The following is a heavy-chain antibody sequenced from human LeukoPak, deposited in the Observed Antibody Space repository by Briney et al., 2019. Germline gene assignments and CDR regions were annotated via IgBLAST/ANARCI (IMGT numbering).Heavy chain of an antibody. CDR2: IYYSGST. J-gene: IGHJ4*02. V-gene: IGHV4-61*08. CDR3: ARQVIGQFDY. CDR1: GGSISSGGYY. Sequence: SETLSLTCTVSGGSISSGGYYWSWIRQPPGKGLEWIGYIYYSGSTNYNPSLKSRVTISVDTSKNQFSLKLSSVTAADTAVYYCARQVIGQFDYWGQGTLVTVSS.